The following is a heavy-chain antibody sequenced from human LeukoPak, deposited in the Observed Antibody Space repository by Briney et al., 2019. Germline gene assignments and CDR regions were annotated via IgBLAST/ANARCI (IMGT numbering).Heavy chain of an antibody. Sequence: GGSLRLSCATSGFTFSSYTMNWVRQAPGKGLEWVSSISSSSSYIYYAESVKGRFTISRDDTKNSLYLQMNSLRAEDTAVYYCARGPQLHDAFDIWGQGTMVTVSS. D-gene: IGHD1-26*01. J-gene: IGHJ3*02. CDR2: ISSSSSYI. CDR3: ARGPQLHDAFDI. V-gene: IGHV3-21*01. CDR1: GFTFSSYT.